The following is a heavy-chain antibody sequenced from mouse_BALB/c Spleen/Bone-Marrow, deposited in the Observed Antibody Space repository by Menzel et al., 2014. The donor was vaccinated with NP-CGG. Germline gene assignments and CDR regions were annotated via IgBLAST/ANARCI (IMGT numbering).Heavy chain of an antibody. CDR3: ANYYYGSSLFAY. Sequence: VQLQQSGAELVKPGGSVKLSCTASGFNIKDTYMHWVKQRPEQGLEGIGRIDPANGNTKYDPRFQGKATITADTSSNTAYLQLSSLTSEDTAVYYCANYYYGSSLFAYWGQGTLVTVSA. J-gene: IGHJ3*01. V-gene: IGHV14-3*02. CDR2: IDPANGNT. D-gene: IGHD1-1*01. CDR1: GFNIKDTY.